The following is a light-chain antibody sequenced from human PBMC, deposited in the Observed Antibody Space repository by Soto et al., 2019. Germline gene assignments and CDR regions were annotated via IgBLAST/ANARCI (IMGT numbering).Light chain of an antibody. Sequence: ETVMTQSPAILSVSPGERATLFCRASQSVGINLAWYQQKPGQPPRLFIYGASTKAPDTPARFSGSGSGTEFTLTISSLQSEDFAVYYCHQYKDGGTFGQGTKLDFK. CDR2: GAS. J-gene: IGKJ2*01. CDR1: QSVGIN. CDR3: HQYKDGGT. V-gene: IGKV3-15*01.